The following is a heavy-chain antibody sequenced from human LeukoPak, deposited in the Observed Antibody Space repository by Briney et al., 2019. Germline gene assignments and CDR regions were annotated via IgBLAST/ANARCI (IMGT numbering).Heavy chain of an antibody. Sequence: SETLSLTCTVSGGSISSSSYYWGWIRQPPGKGLEWIGSIYYSGSTYYNPPLKSRVTISVDTSKNQFSLKLSSVTAADTAVYYCARRMGGSYYVWGQGTLVTVSS. CDR3: ARRMGGSYYV. CDR2: IYYSGST. J-gene: IGHJ4*02. D-gene: IGHD1-26*01. CDR1: GGSISSSSYY. V-gene: IGHV4-39*01.